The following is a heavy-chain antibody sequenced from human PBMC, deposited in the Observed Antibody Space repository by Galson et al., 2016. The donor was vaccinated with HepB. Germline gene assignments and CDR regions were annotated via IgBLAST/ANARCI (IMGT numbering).Heavy chain of an antibody. J-gene: IGHJ4*02. D-gene: IGHD6-19*01. V-gene: IGHV1-46*01. CDR3: ARDEGYSNGWSD. CDR2: IKHSGGGT. Sequence: SGKVSCKASGCSFTSRRRHWLRQAPGQGLELMAIIKHSGGGTIYAQKFRDRVTMTRDTSTNTDYMELSSLRSDDTAVYYCARDEGYSNGWSDWGQGTLVTVSS. CDR1: GCSFTSRR.